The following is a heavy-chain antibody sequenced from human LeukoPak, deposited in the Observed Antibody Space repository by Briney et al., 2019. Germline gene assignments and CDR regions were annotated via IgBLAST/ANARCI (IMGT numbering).Heavy chain of an antibody. V-gene: IGHV4-59*01. Sequence: PSETLSLTCTVSGGSISSYYWSWIRQPPGKGLEWIGYIYYSGSTNYNPSLKSRVTISVDTSKNQFSLKLSSVTAADTAVYYCARDLGVRGVDAFDIWGQGTMVTVSS. CDR1: GGSISSYY. J-gene: IGHJ3*02. CDR3: ARDLGVRGVDAFDI. D-gene: IGHD3-10*01. CDR2: IYYSGST.